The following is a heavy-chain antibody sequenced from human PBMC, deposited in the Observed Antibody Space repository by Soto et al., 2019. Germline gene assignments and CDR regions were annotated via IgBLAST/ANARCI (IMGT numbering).Heavy chain of an antibody. J-gene: IGHJ4*02. CDR3: ARDPPLSVLVVVATDDF. D-gene: IGHD2-21*01. Sequence: GGALSRSCAASGFTFTNHNMNWVRQAPGKGLEWVSSISSSSSFRNYADSVKGRFSISRDNDKNLVYLQMDSLRAEDTAVYYCARDPPLSVLVVVATDDFWGQGTLFTVSS. V-gene: IGHV3-21*01. CDR1: GFTFTNHN. CDR2: ISSSSSFR.